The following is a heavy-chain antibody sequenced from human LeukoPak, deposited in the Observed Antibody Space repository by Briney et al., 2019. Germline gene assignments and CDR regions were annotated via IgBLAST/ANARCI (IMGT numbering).Heavy chain of an antibody. CDR3: ARDRRGYSAYDGEGFDY. J-gene: IGHJ4*02. CDR1: GFTFKNYG. CDR2: ISADNGNT. V-gene: IGHV1-18*04. D-gene: IGHD5-12*01. Sequence: GASVTVSCQASGFTFKNYGFSWVRQAPGQGLQWMGWISADNGNTKYAQNLQGRVIITTDRSTGTAYVELTSLRSDDTAVYYCARDRRGYSAYDGEGFDYWGQGTLVTASS.